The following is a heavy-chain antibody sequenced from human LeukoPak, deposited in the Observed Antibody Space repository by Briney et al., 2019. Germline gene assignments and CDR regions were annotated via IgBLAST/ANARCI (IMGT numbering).Heavy chain of an antibody. J-gene: IGHJ6*04. Sequence: SETLSLTCSVSDGSISTSDYYWTWIRQPPGKGLEWIGTVYHSGSTYYNVSLQIRVTISVDTSKSQISLQLPSVTVADTAVYYCARDGIVGVYTSHYMDVWGRGTTVTVSA. V-gene: IGHV4-39*07. D-gene: IGHD3-16*01. CDR2: VYHSGST. CDR1: DGSISTSDYY. CDR3: ARDGIVGVYTSHYMDV.